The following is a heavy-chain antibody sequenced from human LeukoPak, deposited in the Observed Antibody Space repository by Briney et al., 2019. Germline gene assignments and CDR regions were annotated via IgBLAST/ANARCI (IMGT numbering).Heavy chain of an antibody. CDR2: IYNSGST. CDR1: GGPFSGYY. V-gene: IGHV4-59*01. CDR3: ARGVVAAAGRTFDF. Sequence: SETLSLTCAVYGGPFSGYYWSWIRQPPGKGLEWIGYIYNSGSTNYNPSLKSRVTISLDTSKNQFSLKLSSVTAADTAVYYCARGVVAAAGRTFDFWGQGTLVTVSS. J-gene: IGHJ4*02. D-gene: IGHD6-13*01.